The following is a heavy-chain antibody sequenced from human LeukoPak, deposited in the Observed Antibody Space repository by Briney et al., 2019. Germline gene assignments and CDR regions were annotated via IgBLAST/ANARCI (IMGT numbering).Heavy chain of an antibody. CDR3: ARVSVYYYDSSGYPGPLDY. V-gene: IGHV5-51*01. J-gene: IGHJ4*02. CDR2: IYPGDSDT. CDR1: GYSFTSYW. Sequence: GESLKISCKGSGYSFTSYWIGWVRQMPGKGLEWMGIIYPGDSDTRYSPSFQGQVAISADKSISTAYLQWSSLKASDTAMYYCARVSVYYYDSSGYPGPLDYWGQGTLVTDSS. D-gene: IGHD3-22*01.